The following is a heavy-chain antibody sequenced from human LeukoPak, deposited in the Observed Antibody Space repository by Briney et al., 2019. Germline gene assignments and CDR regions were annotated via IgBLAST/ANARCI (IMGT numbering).Heavy chain of an antibody. CDR1: GSISGYY. J-gene: IGHJ4*02. V-gene: IGHV4-4*09. Sequence: SETLSLTCTVSGSISGYYWSWIRQPPGKGLEWIGYIYTSGSTNYNPSLKSRVTISVDTSKNQFSLDLSSMTAADTAVYYCARVYGSGAPVRDFDYWGQGTLVTVSS. D-gene: IGHD3-10*01. CDR3: ARVYGSGAPVRDFDY. CDR2: IYTSGST.